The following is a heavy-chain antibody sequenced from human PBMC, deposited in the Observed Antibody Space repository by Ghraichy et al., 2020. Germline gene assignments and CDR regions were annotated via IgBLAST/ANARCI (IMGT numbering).Heavy chain of an antibody. CDR1: RYTFTDYY. CDR2: INTKSGDT. Sequence: ASVKVSCKASRYTFTDYYMHWMRQAPGEGLEWMGWINTKSGDTRYAQKFQGRVTMTRDVSITTHYMEVGGLTSDDTAVYYCARGVGSSWFDPWGQGTLVTVSS. V-gene: IGHV1-2*02. J-gene: IGHJ5*02. D-gene: IGHD1-26*01. CDR3: ARGVGSSWFDP.